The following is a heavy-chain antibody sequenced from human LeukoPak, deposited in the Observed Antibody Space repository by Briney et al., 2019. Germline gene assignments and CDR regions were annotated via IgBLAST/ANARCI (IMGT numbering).Heavy chain of an antibody. D-gene: IGHD1-20*01. J-gene: IGHJ4*02. V-gene: IGHV4-59*01. CDR1: GGSISSYY. CDR3: ARGYNWNPYYFDY. CDR2: IYYSGST. Sequence: SETLSLTCTVSGGSISSYYWTWIWQPPGKGLEWIGYIYYSGSTSYNPSLKSRVTISVDTSKNQFSLKLSSVTAADTAVYFCARGYNWNPYYFDYWGRGTLVTVSS.